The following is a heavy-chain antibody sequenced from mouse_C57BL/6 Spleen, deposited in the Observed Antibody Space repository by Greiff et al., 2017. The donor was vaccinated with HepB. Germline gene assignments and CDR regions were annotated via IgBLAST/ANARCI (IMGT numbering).Heavy chain of an antibody. V-gene: IGHV1-52*01. J-gene: IGHJ4*01. CDR3: ARGDFHYYAMDY. CDR1: GYTFTSYW. CDR2: IDPSDSET. D-gene: IGHD3-3*01. Sequence: VKLQQPGAELVRPGSSVKLSCKASGYTFTSYWMHWVKQRPIQGLEWIGNIDPSDSETHYNQKFKDKATLTVDKSSSTAYMQLSSLTSEDSAVYYCARGDFHYYAMDYWGQGTSVTVSS.